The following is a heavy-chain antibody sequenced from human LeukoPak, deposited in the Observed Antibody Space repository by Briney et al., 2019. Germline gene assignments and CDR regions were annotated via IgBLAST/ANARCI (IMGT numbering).Heavy chain of an antibody. Sequence: GRSLRLSCAASGFTFSSYGMHWVRQAPGKGLEWVAVISYDGSNKYYADSVKGRFTISRDNSKNTLYLQMNSLRAEDTAVYYCAKPRVNLSAAAGFDYWGQGTLVTVSS. D-gene: IGHD6-13*01. V-gene: IGHV3-30*18. J-gene: IGHJ4*02. CDR1: GFTFSSYG. CDR3: AKPRVNLSAAAGFDY. CDR2: ISYDGSNK.